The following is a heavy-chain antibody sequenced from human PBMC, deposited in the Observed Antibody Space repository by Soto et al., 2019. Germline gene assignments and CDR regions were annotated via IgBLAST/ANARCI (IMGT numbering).Heavy chain of an antibody. V-gene: IGHV4-39*01. Sequence: QLQLQESGPGLVKPSETLSLTCTVSGGSISSSSYYWGWIRQPPGKGLEWIGSIYYSGSTYYNPSLKSRVTISVDTSKNQFSLKLSSVTAADTAVYYCARQRTVTTGFALTDYWGQGTLVTVSS. CDR3: ARQRTVTTGFALTDY. J-gene: IGHJ4*02. CDR2: IYYSGST. D-gene: IGHD4-17*01. CDR1: GGSISSSSYY.